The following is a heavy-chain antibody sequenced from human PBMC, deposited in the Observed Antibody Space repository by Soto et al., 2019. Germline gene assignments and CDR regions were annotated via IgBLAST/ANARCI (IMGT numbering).Heavy chain of an antibody. V-gene: IGHV4-59*01. CDR2: IYYSGST. D-gene: IGHD4-17*01. J-gene: IGHJ4*02. CDR1: GGSISSYY. Sequence: PSETLSLTCSVSGGSISSYYWSWIRQPPGKGLEWIGYIYYSGSTNYNPSLKSRVTISVDTSKNQFSLKLSSVTAADTAVYYCATPHYRDAAPFSNWGQGTLVTVSS. CDR3: ATPHYRDAAPFSN.